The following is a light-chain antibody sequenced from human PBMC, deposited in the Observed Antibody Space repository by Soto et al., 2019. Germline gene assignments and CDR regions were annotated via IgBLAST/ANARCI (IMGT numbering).Light chain of an antibody. CDR3: QQYGSSPRT. J-gene: IGKJ1*01. V-gene: IGKV3-20*01. Sequence: DIVLTQSPGTLSLSPGERATLSCRASQTVSSSSLAWYQQKPGQAPRLLIFGASTRAAGFLDRFSGSGSGTDFTLTISRLEPEDFAVYYCQQYGSSPRTFGQGTKVDIK. CDR1: QTVSSSS. CDR2: GAS.